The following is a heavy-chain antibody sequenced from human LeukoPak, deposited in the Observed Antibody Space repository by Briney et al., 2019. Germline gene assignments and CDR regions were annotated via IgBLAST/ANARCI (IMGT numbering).Heavy chain of an antibody. CDR1: GFTFSSYS. CDR3: AKVSYSSGWLYYYYYYYMDV. J-gene: IGHJ6*03. Sequence: PGGSLRLSCAASGFTFSSYSMNWVRQAPGKRLEWVSSISSSSSYIYYADSVKGRFTISRDNSKNTLYLQMNSLRAEDTAVYYCAKVSYSSGWLYYYYYYYMDVWGKGTTVTISS. V-gene: IGHV3-21*01. D-gene: IGHD6-19*01. CDR2: ISSSSSYI.